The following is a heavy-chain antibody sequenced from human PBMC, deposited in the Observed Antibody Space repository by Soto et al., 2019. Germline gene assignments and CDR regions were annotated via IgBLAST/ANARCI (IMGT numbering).Heavy chain of an antibody. CDR2: IKQDGSEK. D-gene: IGHD6-13*01. J-gene: IGHJ4*02. Sequence: EVQLVESGGGLVQPGGSLRLSCAASGFTFSSYWMNWVRQAPGKGLGWVANIKQDGSEKYYVDSVKGRFTISRDNTKNSLYLHMNSLRAEDTAVYYCAREQLQVVIPDYWGQGTLVTVSS. CDR1: GFTFSSYW. CDR3: AREQLQVVIPDY. V-gene: IGHV3-7*01.